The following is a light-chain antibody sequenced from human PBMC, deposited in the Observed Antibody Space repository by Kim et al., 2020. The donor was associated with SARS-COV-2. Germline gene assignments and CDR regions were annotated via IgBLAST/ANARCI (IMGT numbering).Light chain of an antibody. J-gene: IGLJ3*02. Sequence: RVNISCSGSSSHIGATYAVHWYQMLPGTAPKLLLYGNANRPSGVPDRFSGSKSGTSASLAITGLQAEDEADYYCQSYDSSVSAWVFGGGTKVTVL. CDR2: GNA. V-gene: IGLV1-40*01. CDR3: QSYDSSVSAWV. CDR1: SSHIGATYA.